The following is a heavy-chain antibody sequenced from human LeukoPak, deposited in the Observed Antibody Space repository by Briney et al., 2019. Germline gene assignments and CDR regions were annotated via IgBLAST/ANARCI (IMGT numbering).Heavy chain of an antibody. CDR2: IYYSGST. D-gene: IGHD6-19*01. Sequence: SETLSLTCTVSGGSISSYYWSWIRQPPGKGLEWIGYIYYSGSTNYNPSLKSRVTISVDTSKNQFSLNLNSVTAADTAMYYCARGGTTVAGTFWFDPWGQGTLVTVSS. CDR1: GGSISSYY. V-gene: IGHV4-59*12. CDR3: ARGGTTVAGTFWFDP. J-gene: IGHJ5*02.